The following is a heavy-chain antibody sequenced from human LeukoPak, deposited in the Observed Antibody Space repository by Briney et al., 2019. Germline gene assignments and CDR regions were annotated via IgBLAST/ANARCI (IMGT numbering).Heavy chain of an antibody. Sequence: TVSLSCTVSGGTLSRYAISCVPHAPGQGLEWMGRIISIIGIANYAQKFQGRVTITADKSTSTAYMELSSLRSEDTAVYYCATSPLGSGYFDYWGQGTLVTVSS. CDR2: IISIIGIA. V-gene: IGHV1-69*04. D-gene: IGHD3-10*01. CDR1: GGTLSRYA. J-gene: IGHJ4*02. CDR3: ATSPLGSGYFDY.